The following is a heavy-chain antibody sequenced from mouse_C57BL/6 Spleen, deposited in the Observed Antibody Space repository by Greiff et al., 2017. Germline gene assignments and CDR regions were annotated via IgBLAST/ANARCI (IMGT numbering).Heavy chain of an antibody. D-gene: IGHD2-13*01. V-gene: IGHV1-69*01. CDR2: IDPSDSYT. CDR1: GYTFTSYW. J-gene: IGHJ4*01. Sequence: QVQLQQPGAELVMPGASVKLSCKASGYTFTSYWMHWVKQRPGQGLEWIGEIDPSDSYTNYNQKFKGKSTLTVDKSSSTAYMQLSSLTSEDSAVYYCARGEDCDYEDYAMDYWGQGTSVTVSS. CDR3: ARGEDCDYEDYAMDY.